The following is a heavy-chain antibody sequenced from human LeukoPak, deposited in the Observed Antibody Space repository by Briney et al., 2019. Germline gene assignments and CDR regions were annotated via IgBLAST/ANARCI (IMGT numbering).Heavy chain of an antibody. D-gene: IGHD2-2*03. J-gene: IGHJ5*02. V-gene: IGHV3-30*01. CDR1: GFTFSSYA. CDR3: AKDGYCGSATCYGWFDP. CDR2: TAYDGSNE. Sequence: GGPLRLSCAASGFTFSSYAMHWVRQAPGKGLEWVAVTAYDGSNEFHAVSVKGRFTISRDNSKNMLYLQMNSLTPEDTAVYYCAKDGYCGSATCYGWFDPWGQGTLVTVSS.